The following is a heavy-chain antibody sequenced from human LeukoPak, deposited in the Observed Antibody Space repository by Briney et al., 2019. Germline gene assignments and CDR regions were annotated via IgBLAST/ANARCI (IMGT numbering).Heavy chain of an antibody. CDR2: LWSGTTT. D-gene: IGHD1-26*01. CDR3: ARGRRGNYFQDY. CDR1: GASIRSDTYY. J-gene: IGHJ4*02. Sequence: SDTLSLPCTVSGASIRSDTYYGAWLRQPPGKGLEWIGSLWSGTTTYYNPSLTSRVTIAVDTSKNQFSLILPSVTAADTAVYYCARGRRGNYFQDYWGQGTLVTVSS. V-gene: IGHV4-39*07.